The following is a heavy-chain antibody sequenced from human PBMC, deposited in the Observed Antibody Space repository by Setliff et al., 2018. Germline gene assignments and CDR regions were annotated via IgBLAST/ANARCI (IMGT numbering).Heavy chain of an antibody. Sequence: GGSLRLSCAASGFTFDDYVMSWVRQAPGKGLEWVSDINRNGGRIGYADPVKGRFTISRDNAKNTLFLQMKSLRAEDTAVYYCARDRDGHFQLWGRGTLVTVSS. CDR3: ARDRDGHFQL. CDR1: GFTFDDYV. V-gene: IGHV3-20*04. J-gene: IGHJ1*01. CDR2: INRNGGRI.